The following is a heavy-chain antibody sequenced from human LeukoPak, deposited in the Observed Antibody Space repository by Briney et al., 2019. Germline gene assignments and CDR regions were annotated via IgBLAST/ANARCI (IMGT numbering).Heavy chain of an antibody. CDR2: INHSGST. CDR3: TRGLPTMIVVVSKVGWFDP. CDR1: GGSFSGYY. Sequence: PSETLSLTCAVYGGSFSGYYWSWIRQPPGKGLEWIGEINHSGSTNYNPSLKSRVTISVDTSKNQFSLKLSSVTAADTAVYYCTRGLPTMIVVVSKVGWFDPWGQGTLVTVSS. V-gene: IGHV4-34*01. J-gene: IGHJ5*02. D-gene: IGHD3-22*01.